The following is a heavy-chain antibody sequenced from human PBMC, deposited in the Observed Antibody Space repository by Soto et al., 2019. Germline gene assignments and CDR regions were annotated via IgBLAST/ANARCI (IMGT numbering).Heavy chain of an antibody. Sequence: QVQLQESGPGLVKPSETLSLTCTVSGGSISSYYWSWIRQPPGKGLEWIGYIYYSGSTNYNPSLKSRVTISVDTSKNQFSLKLSSVTAADTAVYYCARDPRGSAAGTGWFDPWGQGTLVTVSS. CDR2: IYYSGST. D-gene: IGHD6-19*01. J-gene: IGHJ5*02. V-gene: IGHV4-59*01. CDR1: GGSISSYY. CDR3: ARDPRGSAAGTGWFDP.